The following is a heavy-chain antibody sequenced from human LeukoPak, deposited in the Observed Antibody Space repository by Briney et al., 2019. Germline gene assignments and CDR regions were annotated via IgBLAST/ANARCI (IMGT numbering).Heavy chain of an antibody. CDR1: GLAFSSYA. CDR3: ANAPVYSSSWYGFYY. J-gene: IGHJ4*02. Sequence: GGSLRLSCAASGLAFSSYAMTWVRQAPGKGLEWVSTISSSGGTTHYADPVKGRFTISRDNSKNTLYLQMNSLRVEDTAVYYCANAPVYSSSWYGFYYWGQGTQVTVSS. D-gene: IGHD6-13*01. V-gene: IGHV3-23*01. CDR2: ISSSGGTT.